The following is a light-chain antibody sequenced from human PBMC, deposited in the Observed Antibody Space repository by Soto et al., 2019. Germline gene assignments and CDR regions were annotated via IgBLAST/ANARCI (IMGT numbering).Light chain of an antibody. CDR3: LSHNTRRIYE. CDR2: NVN. J-gene: IGLJ1*01. CDR1: NSDIGAYDY. V-gene: IGLV2-14*03. Sequence: VLTQPASVSGSPGQSITISCSGTNSDIGAYDYVSWYQQHPGKPPKLIIYNVNNRPSGVSFRFSGSKSAKTASLTISGLQTEDEADYYCLSHNTRRIYEFGPGTKVTVL.